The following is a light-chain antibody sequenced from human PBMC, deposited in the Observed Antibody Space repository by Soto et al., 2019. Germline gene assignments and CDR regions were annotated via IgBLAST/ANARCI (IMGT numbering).Light chain of an antibody. Sequence: LTQPPSLSGSRGQSITIACTGTTSDIGAYDYVSWFQQHPGKAPKLMNSEVNNRPSGVSNRFSGSKSGNTAYLTISGLQVEDEAEYFCLSFTTTSTHVFGTGTKVTVL. CDR2: EVN. CDR3: LSFTTTSTHV. J-gene: IGLJ1*01. CDR1: TSDIGAYDY. V-gene: IGLV2-14*01.